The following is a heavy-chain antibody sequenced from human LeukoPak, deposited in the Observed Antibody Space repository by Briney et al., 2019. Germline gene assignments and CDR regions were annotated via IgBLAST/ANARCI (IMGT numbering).Heavy chain of an antibody. J-gene: IGHJ4*02. V-gene: IGHV3-13*01. CDR2: IGTAGDT. D-gene: IGHD3-9*01. CDR1: GFTFSSYD. CDR3: ARDSLLASADILTGYYWDFDY. Sequence: GGSLRLSCAASGFTFSSYDMHWVRQATGKGLEWVSAIGTAGDTYYPGSVKGRFTISRENAKNSLYLQMNSLRAEDTAVYYCARDSLLASADILTGYYWDFDYWGQGTLVTVSS.